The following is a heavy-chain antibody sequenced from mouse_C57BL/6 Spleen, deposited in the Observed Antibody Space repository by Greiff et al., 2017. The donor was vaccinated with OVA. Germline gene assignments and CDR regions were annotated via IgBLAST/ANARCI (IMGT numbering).Heavy chain of an antibody. CDR2: IDPSDSET. CDR1: GYTFTSYW. D-gene: IGHD3-2*02. Sequence: QVQLQQPGAELVRPGSSVKLSCKASGYTFTSYWMHWVKQRPIQGLEWIGNIDPSDSETHYNQKFKDKATLTVDKSSSTAYMQLSSLTSEDSAVNYCARKDSSGLMDYWGQGTSVTVSS. V-gene: IGHV1-52*01. CDR3: ARKDSSGLMDY. J-gene: IGHJ4*01.